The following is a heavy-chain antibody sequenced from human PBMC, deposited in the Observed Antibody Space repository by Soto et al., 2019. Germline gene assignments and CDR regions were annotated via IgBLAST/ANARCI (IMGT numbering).Heavy chain of an antibody. CDR1: GFTFSSYA. D-gene: IGHD3-3*01. Sequence: EVQLLESGGGLVQPGGSLRLSCAASGFTFSSYAMSWVRQAPGKGLEWVSAISGSGGSTYYADSVKGRFTISRDNSKNTLYLQMNSLRAEDTAVYYCAKDITMFGVPLPNDWFDPWGQGTLVTVSS. V-gene: IGHV3-23*01. CDR3: AKDITMFGVPLPNDWFDP. J-gene: IGHJ5*02. CDR2: ISGSGGST.